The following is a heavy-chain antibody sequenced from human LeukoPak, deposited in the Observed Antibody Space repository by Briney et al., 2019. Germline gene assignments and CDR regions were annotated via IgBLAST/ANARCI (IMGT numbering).Heavy chain of an antibody. D-gene: IGHD3-22*01. CDR3: AKNYHDSSGPFSWAFHM. CDR2: ALSGGTTT. V-gene: IGHV3-23*01. CDR1: GSTFRIYA. J-gene: IGHJ3*02. Sequence: GGSLRLSCAASGSTFRIYAMTWVRQAPGKGPEWVSGALSGGTTTYYADSVKGRFTISRDNYKGILFLQMNSLRAEDTAVYYCAKNYHDSSGPFSWAFHMWGQGTTVTVSS.